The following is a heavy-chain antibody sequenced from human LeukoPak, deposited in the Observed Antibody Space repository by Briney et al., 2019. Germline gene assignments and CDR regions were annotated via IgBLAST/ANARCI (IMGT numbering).Heavy chain of an antibody. Sequence: TSETLSLTCTVSGGSITSYYWSWIRQPAGKGLEWIGRIYTSGSTNYNPSLKSRVTISVDTSKNQFSLKLSSVTAADTAVYYCARRMLYAFDIWGQGTMVTVSS. CDR1: GGSITSYY. J-gene: IGHJ3*02. CDR2: IYTSGST. CDR3: ARRMLYAFDI. V-gene: IGHV4-4*07. D-gene: IGHD2-8*01.